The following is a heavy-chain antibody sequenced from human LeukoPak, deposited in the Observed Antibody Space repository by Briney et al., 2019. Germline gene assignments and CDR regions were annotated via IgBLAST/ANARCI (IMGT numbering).Heavy chain of an antibody. J-gene: IGHJ4*02. Sequence: SVKVSCKASGGTFSSYAISWVRQAPGQGLEWMGGIIPIFGTANYAQKFQGRVTITADESTSTAYMELSSLRSEDTAVYYCARVGKRGEGYNYGIDYWGQGTLVTVSS. CDR2: IIPIFGTA. D-gene: IGHD5-24*01. CDR1: GGTFSSYA. V-gene: IGHV1-69*13. CDR3: ARVGKRGEGYNYGIDY.